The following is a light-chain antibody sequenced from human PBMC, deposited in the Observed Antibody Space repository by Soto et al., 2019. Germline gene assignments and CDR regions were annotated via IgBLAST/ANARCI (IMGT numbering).Light chain of an antibody. CDR1: SSDVGGYKY. J-gene: IGLJ1*01. V-gene: IGLV2-14*01. CDR3: SSYRSIGSLV. Sequence: QSALTQPASVSGSPGQSITISCTGASSDVGGYKYVSWYQQHPGKAPKVMIYEVSNRPSGASTRCSGSKSGNTASLTISGLQADDEGDYYCSSYRSIGSLVFGTGTKVTVL. CDR2: EVS.